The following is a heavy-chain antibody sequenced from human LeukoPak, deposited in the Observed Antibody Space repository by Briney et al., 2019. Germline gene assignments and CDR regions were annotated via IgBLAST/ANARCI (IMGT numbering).Heavy chain of an antibody. CDR2: MTPNSGNT. D-gene: IGHD3-22*01. V-gene: IGHV1-8*01. CDR3: ARSVDYFDNTGPHMMFDY. CDR1: GYTFTNYD. J-gene: IGHJ4*02. Sequence: ASVKVSCKASGYTFTNYDIIWVRQATGQGPEWMGWMTPNSGNTDYAQKFLGRVTMTRDTSISTAYMELSSLKSEDTAVYHCARSVDYFDNTGPHMMFDYWGQGSLVTVSS.